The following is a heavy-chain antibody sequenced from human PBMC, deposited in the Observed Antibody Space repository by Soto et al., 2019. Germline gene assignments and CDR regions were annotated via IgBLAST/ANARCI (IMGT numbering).Heavy chain of an antibody. CDR3: AKENGYSSSWFEFDY. V-gene: IGHV3-23*01. CDR2: ISGSGGRT. D-gene: IGHD6-13*01. Sequence: EVQLLESGGGLVQPGGSLRLSCAASGFTFSSYAMSWVRQAPGKGLEWVSAISGSGGRTYYADSVKGRFTISRDNSKNTLYLQRNSLRAEDTAVYYCAKENGYSSSWFEFDYWGQGTLVTVSS. CDR1: GFTFSSYA. J-gene: IGHJ4*02.